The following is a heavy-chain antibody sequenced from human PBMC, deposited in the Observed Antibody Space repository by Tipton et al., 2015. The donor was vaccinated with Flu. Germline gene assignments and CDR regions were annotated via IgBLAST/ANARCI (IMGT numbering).Heavy chain of an antibody. CDR2: IYYSGST. D-gene: IGHD2-15*01. V-gene: IGHV4-59*08. CDR3: ARGGTGATSDFDY. CDR1: GGSISSYY. Sequence: ILSLTCTVSGGSISSYYWSWIRQPPGKGLEWIGYIYYSGSTNYNPSLKSRVTISVDTSKNQFSLKLSSVTAADTAVYYCARGGTGATSDFDYWGQGTLVTVSS. J-gene: IGHJ4*02.